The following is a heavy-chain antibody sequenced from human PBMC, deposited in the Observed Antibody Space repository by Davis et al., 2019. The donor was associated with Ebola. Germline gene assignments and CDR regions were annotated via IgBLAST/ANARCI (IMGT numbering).Heavy chain of an antibody. CDR1: GFIVSSKY. CDR3: ASVFSRVKEGNYYYYYGMDV. V-gene: IGHV3-66*01. CDR2: IYSVDST. D-gene: IGHD3-9*01. Sequence: PGGSLRLSCAASGFIVSSKYMSWVRQAPGKGLEWVSAIYSVDSTYYADSVKGRFTISRDNSKNTLYLKMNSLRGEDTAVYYCASVFSRVKEGNYYYYYGMDVWGQGTTVTVSS. J-gene: IGHJ6*02.